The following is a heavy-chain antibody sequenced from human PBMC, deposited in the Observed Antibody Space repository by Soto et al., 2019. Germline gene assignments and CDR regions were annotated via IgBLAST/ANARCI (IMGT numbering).Heavy chain of an antibody. Sequence: GESLKISCKGSGYSFTSYWIGWVRQMPGKGLEWMGIIYPGDSDTRYSPSFQGQVTISADKSISTAYLQWSSLKASDTAMYYCAGRGSSGEPYYYYYGMDVWGQGTTVTVSS. CDR3: AGRGSSGEPYYYYYGMDV. D-gene: IGHD6-6*01. CDR1: GYSFTSYW. V-gene: IGHV5-51*01. J-gene: IGHJ6*02. CDR2: IYPGDSDT.